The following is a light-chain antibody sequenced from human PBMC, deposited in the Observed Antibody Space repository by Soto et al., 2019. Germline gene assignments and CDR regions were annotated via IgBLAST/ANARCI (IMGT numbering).Light chain of an antibody. CDR2: DVT. V-gene: IGLV2-14*01. J-gene: IGLJ1*01. Sequence: QSALTQPASVSGSPGQSITISCTGTSSDVGGYHSVSWYQQHPGKAPKLILYDVTDRPSGVSYRFSGSKSGNTASLPISGLQAADEADYFCSSFTSSMTNVFGSGTKVTVL. CDR3: SSFTSSMTNV. CDR1: SSDVGGYHS.